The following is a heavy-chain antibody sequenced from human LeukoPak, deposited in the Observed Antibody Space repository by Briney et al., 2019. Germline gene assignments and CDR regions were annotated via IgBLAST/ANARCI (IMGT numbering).Heavy chain of an antibody. D-gene: IGHD2-21*01. CDR1: GFTFSSYA. CDR2: ISGSGGST. Sequence: GGSLRLSCAASGFTFSSYAMSWVRQASGKGLEWVSAISGSGGSTYYADSVKGRFTISRDNSKNTLYLQMNSLRAEDTAVYYCAKLVSSTYYYYYYMYVWGKGTTVTVSS. V-gene: IGHV3-23*01. J-gene: IGHJ6*03. CDR3: AKLVSSTYYYYYYMYV.